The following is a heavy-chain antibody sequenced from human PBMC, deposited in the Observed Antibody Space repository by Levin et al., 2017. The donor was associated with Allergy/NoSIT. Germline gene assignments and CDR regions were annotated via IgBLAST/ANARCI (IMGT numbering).Heavy chain of an antibody. V-gene: IGHV4-39*01. J-gene: IGHJ5*02. D-gene: IGHD3-16*01. CDR2: IYYSGST. CDR1: GGSINSSNYY. Sequence: KASETLSLTCNVSGGSINSSNYYWGWIRQPPGEGLEWIGSIYYSGSTSYNPSLKSRVTISVDTSKNQWSLRLSSVTAADTAVYYCARWGGRFDPWGQGTLVTVSS. CDR3: ARWGGRFDP.